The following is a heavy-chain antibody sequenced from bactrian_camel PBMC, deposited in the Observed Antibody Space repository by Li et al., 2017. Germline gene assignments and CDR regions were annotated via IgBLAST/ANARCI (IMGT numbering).Heavy chain of an antibody. CDR1: GDTIGRHR. V-gene: IGHV3S53*01. CDR2: IESDGST. D-gene: IGHD4*01. CDR3: AVDRCGVATGWLDPRRYNY. Sequence: HVQLVESGGGSVQVGGSLRLSCVASGDTIGRHRMGWFRQIPDKEREGGAGIESDGSTSYADAVKGRFTVSHYQDTAKNTGTVYLQMNNLKPEDTGVYYCAVDRCGVATGWLDPRRYNYWGQGTQVTVS. J-gene: IGHJ4*01.